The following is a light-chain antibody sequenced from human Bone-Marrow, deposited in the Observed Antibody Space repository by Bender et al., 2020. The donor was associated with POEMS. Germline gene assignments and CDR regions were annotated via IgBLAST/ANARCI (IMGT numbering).Light chain of an antibody. V-gene: IGLV2-14*02. CDR1: RSDVGTFKL. J-gene: IGLJ2*01. CDR2: EGS. CDR3: SSYAGNNIVI. Sequence: QSALTQPASVSGSPGQSITISCTGTRSDVGTFKLVSWYQQHPGKAPKVMIYEGSKRPSGVSNRFSGSRSGNTASLTVSGLRTEDEADYYCSSYAGNNIVIFGGGTKLTVL.